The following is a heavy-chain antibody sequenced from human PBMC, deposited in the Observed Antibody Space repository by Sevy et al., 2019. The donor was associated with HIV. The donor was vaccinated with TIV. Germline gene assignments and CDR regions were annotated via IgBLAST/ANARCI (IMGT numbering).Heavy chain of an antibody. CDR3: ARDYNSGWRKFNLFDP. CDR1: GFTFSSYS. J-gene: IGHJ5*02. D-gene: IGHD6-19*01. CDR2: ISSSSSYI. V-gene: IGHV3-21*01. Sequence: GGSLRLSCAASGFTFSSYSMNWVRQAPGKGLEWVSSISSSSSYIYYADSVKGRFTISRDNAKNSLYLQMNSLRVEDTAIYYCARDYNSGWRKFNLFDPWGQGTLVTVSS.